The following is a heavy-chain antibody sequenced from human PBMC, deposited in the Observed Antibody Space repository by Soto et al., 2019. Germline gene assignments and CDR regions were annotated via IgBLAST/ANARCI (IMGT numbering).Heavy chain of an antibody. CDR2: INPNSGGT. Sequence: ASVKVSCKASGYTFTGYYMHWVRQAPGQGLEWMGWINPNSGGTNYAQKFQGWVTMTRDTSISTAYMELSRLRSDDTAVYYCAREYSHYSRETGVGYFDYWGQGTLVTVSS. D-gene: IGHD7-27*01. V-gene: IGHV1-2*04. J-gene: IGHJ4*02. CDR1: GYTFTGYY. CDR3: AREYSHYSRETGVGYFDY.